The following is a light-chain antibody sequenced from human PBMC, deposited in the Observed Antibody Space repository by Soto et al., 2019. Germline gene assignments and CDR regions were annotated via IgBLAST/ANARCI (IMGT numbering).Light chain of an antibody. CDR3: QQTYSPPFT. CDR2: DAY. J-gene: IGKJ2*01. V-gene: IGKV3-11*01. Sequence: EVVLTQSPVTLSLSPGERATLSCRASQSFRGLLAWYQQKPGQAPRLLIYDAYNRATGIPPRFSGSGSGTDFTLTISSLEPEDFATYYCQQTYSPPFTFGQGTKLQIK. CDR1: QSFRGL.